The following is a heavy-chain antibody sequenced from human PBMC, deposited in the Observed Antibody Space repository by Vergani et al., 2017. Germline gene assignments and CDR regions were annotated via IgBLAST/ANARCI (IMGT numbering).Heavy chain of an antibody. CDR1: GGSFSGYY. J-gene: IGHJ6*03. CDR2: INHSGST. Sequence: QVQLQQWGAGLLKPSETLSLTCAVYGGSFSGYYWSWIRQPPGKGLEWIGEINHSGSTNYNPSLKSRVTISVDTSKNQFSLKLSSVTAADTAVYYCASIGESVNYDLWSGYYGGSVYMDVWGKGTTVTVSS. V-gene: IGHV4-34*01. CDR3: ASIGESVNYDLWSGYYGGSVYMDV. D-gene: IGHD3-3*01.